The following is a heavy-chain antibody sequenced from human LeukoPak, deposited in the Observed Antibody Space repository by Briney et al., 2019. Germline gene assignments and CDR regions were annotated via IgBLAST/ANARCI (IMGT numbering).Heavy chain of an antibody. V-gene: IGHV1-69*02. J-gene: IGHJ3*02. D-gene: IGHD1-26*01. Sequence: SVKVSCQASGGTFSSYTISWVRQAPGQGLEWMGRIIPILGIANYAQKFQGRVTITADKSTSTAYMELSSLRSEDTAVYYCARVLYSGSYYGAFDIWGQGTMVTVSS. CDR1: GGTFSSYT. CDR2: IIPILGIA. CDR3: ARVLYSGSYYGAFDI.